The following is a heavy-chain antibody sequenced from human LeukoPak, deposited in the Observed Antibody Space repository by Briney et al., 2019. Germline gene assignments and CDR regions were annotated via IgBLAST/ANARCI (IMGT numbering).Heavy chain of an antibody. Sequence: SVKVSCKASGGTFRSYTFSWVRQAPGQGLEWMGGIMPFGTAKYAQKFQGRVTVTADESTSTAYMELSGLRSEDTAVYYCARKDGYNRFDYWGQGTLVTVSS. J-gene: IGHJ4*02. CDR1: GGTFRSYT. V-gene: IGHV1-69*13. CDR3: ARKDGYNRFDY. D-gene: IGHD5-24*01. CDR2: IMPFGTA.